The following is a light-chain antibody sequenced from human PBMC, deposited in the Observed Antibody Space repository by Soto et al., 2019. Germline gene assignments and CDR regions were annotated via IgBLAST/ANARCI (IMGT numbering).Light chain of an antibody. CDR2: YDS. Sequence: SYELTQPPSVSVAPGKTARITCGGNNIGSKGVHWYQQKPGQAPVLVIYYDSDRPSGIPERFSGSNSGNTATLTISRVEAGDEADYYCQVWDSISDHPGVVFGGGTKLTVL. CDR1: NIGSKG. V-gene: IGLV3-21*04. CDR3: QVWDSISDHPGVV. J-gene: IGLJ2*01.